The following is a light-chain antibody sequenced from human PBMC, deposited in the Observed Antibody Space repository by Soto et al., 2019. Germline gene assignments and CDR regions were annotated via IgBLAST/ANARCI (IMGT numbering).Light chain of an antibody. Sequence: DIQLTQSPTSLSASVGDRVTIACRASQFIDSYLNWYQQKPGKAPKLLIYAASSLQSGVSSRFSGSGSGTDFTLTISSLQPEDFATYYCLLDFRYFWAFGQGTKVEIK. CDR1: QFIDSY. CDR3: LLDFRYFWA. J-gene: IGKJ1*01. V-gene: IGKV1-39*02. CDR2: AAS.